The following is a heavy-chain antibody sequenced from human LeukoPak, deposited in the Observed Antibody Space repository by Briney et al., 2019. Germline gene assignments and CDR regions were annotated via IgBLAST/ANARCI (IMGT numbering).Heavy chain of an antibody. J-gene: IGHJ5*02. D-gene: IGHD1-26*01. CDR2: IYHSGST. CDR3: ARDLGGSYPSENWFDP. CDR1: GYSISSGYY. Sequence: PSETLSLTCTVSGYSISSGYYWGWIRQPPGKGLEWIGSIYHSGSTYCNPSLKSRVTISVDTSKNQFSLKLSSVTAADTAVYYCARDLGGSYPSENWFDPWGQGTLVTVSS. V-gene: IGHV4-38-2*02.